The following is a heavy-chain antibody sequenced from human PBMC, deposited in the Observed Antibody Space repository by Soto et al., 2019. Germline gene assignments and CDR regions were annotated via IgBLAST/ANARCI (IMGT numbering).Heavy chain of an antibody. CDR2: ISAYNGNT. Sequence: QVQLVQSGAEVKQPGASVKVSCKASGYTFINYGISWVRQAPGQGLEWMGWISAYNGNTNYAQKLQGRVTMTTDTSTSTAYMELRSLRSDDTAVYYCARDVRATYDFWSVDWFDPWGQGTLVTVSS. J-gene: IGHJ5*02. V-gene: IGHV1-18*01. CDR3: ARDVRATYDFWSVDWFDP. CDR1: GYTFINYG. D-gene: IGHD3-3*01.